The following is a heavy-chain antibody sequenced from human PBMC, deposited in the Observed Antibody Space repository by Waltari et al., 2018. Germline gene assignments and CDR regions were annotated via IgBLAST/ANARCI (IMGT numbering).Heavy chain of an antibody. J-gene: IGHJ4*02. CDR1: GLTFSTYE. Sequence: EVQLVESGGGLVEPGGSLRRSCAASGLTFSTYEMNWVRQAPGKGLEWVAYIGDTGRNIHYAESVKGRFTISRDNAKNSLFLQMDSLRAEDTAVYHCVKDDASWNYGHWGQGTLVTVSS. V-gene: IGHV3-48*03. CDR3: VKDDASWNYGH. CDR2: IGDTGRNI. D-gene: IGHD1-7*01.